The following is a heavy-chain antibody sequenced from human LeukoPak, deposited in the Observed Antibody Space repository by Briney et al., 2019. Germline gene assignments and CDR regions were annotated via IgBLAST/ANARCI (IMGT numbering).Heavy chain of an antibody. CDR3: TRGVAAAGIYYMDV. J-gene: IGHJ6*03. CDR2: IKSKTDGGTT. Sequence: GGSLRLSCAASGFTFSNAWMSWVSQAPGKGLEWVGRIKSKTDGGTTDYAAPVKGRFTISRDDSKSIAYLQMNSLKTEDTAVYYCTRGVAAAGIYYMDVWGKGTTVTISS. D-gene: IGHD6-13*01. CDR1: GFTFSNAW. V-gene: IGHV3-15*01.